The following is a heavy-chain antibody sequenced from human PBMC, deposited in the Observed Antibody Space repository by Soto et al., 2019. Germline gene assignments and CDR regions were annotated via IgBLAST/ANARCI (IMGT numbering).Heavy chain of an antibody. V-gene: IGHV3-33*01. CDR2: LWADGSHE. CDR3: AREPTGGNDAFDI. J-gene: IGHJ3*02. Sequence: QVQLEESGGGVVQPGRSLRLSCAASGFTFSIYGMHWVRQAPGKGLEWVASLWADGSHECYADSVKGRFTVSRDNCKSTVYLQMNSLKAEDTGLYYCAREPTGGNDAFDIWGQGTMVTVSS. CDR1: GFTFSIYG. D-gene: IGHD3-16*01.